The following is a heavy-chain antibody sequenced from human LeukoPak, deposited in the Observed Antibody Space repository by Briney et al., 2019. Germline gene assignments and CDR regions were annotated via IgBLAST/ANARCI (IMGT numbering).Heavy chain of an antibody. V-gene: IGHV4-61*02. CDR3: ARGVDDGSGYQTHGFDY. J-gene: IGHJ4*02. Sequence: KPSETLSLTCTVSGGSISSGTYYWSWIRQPAGKGLEWIGRIYTSGITNYNPSLKSRVTISVDTSKNHFSLKLSSVTAADTAVYYCARGVDDGSGYQTHGFDYWGQGTLVTVSS. CDR1: GGSISSGTYY. CDR2: IYTSGIT. D-gene: IGHD3-22*01.